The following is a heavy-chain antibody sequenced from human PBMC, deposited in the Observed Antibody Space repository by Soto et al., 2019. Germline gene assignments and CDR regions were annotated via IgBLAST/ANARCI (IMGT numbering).Heavy chain of an antibody. CDR2: IYYSGST. D-gene: IGHD1-1*01. Sequence: QVQLQESGPGLVKPSQTLSLTCTVSGGSISSGGYYWSWIRQHPGKGLEWIGYIYYSGSTYYNPSLKSRVAKSIDTSQNQFSLKLSSVTAAATAMYDCARWTQLEPRSDYWGQGTLDTVSS. V-gene: IGHV4-31*03. CDR3: ARWTQLEPRSDY. CDR1: GGSISSGGYY. J-gene: IGHJ4*02.